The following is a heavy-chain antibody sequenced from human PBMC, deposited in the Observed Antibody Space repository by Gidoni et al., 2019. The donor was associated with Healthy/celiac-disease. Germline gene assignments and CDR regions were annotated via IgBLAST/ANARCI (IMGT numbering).Heavy chain of an antibody. CDR2: IISSSSYI. V-gene: IGHV3-21*01. CDR3: ARDPRADAGFDP. CDR1: GLTFSSYS. J-gene: IGHJ5*02. Sequence: EVQLVESGGGLVKPGGPLRLSCAASGLTFSSYSMNWVRQAPGKGLEWVSSIISSSSYICYTDSVKGRFTISRDKAKNSLYLQMNSLSAEDTAVYYCARDPRADAGFDPWGQGTLVTVSS. D-gene: IGHD2-8*01.